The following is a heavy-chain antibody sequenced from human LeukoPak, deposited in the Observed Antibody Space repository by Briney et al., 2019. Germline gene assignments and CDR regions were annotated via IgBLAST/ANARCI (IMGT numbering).Heavy chain of an antibody. V-gene: IGHV3-30*04. D-gene: IGHD5-12*01. CDR3: AREGVSEATIEGGYFDY. CDR1: GFTFGSYA. J-gene: IGHJ4*02. Sequence: GGSLRLSCAASGFTFGSYAMHWVRQAPGKGLEWVAVISYDGSNKYYADSVKGRFTISRDNAKNSLYLQMNSLRAEDTALYYCAREGVSEATIEGGYFDYWGQGTLVTVSS. CDR2: ISYDGSNK.